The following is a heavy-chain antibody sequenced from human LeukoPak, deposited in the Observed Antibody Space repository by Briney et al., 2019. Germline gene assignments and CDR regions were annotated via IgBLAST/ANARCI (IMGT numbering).Heavy chain of an antibody. J-gene: IGHJ6*03. CDR1: GFPFSTYS. CDR3: ASGRTVYYYYMDV. CDR2: ISNTSGTI. D-gene: IGHD2-8*01. Sequence: GGSLRLSCAASGFPFSTYSMNWVRLAPGKGLEWVSFISNTSGTIYYADSVKGRFTISRDNAKNSLYLQMNSLRAEDTAVYYCASGRTVYYYYMDVWGKGTTVTISS. V-gene: IGHV3-48*01.